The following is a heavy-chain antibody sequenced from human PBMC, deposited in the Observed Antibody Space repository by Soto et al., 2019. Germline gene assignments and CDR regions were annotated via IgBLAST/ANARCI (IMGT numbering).Heavy chain of an antibody. V-gene: IGHV1-8*01. CDR1: GYTFTSYD. CDR2: MNPNSGNT. CDR3: ARGSWEPPLYYYYGMDV. D-gene: IGHD1-26*01. Sequence: ASVRVSCKASGYTFTSYDINWVRQATGQGLEWMGWMNPNSGNTGYAQKFQGRVTMTRNTSISTAYMELSSLRSEDTAVYYCARGSWEPPLYYYYGMDVWGQGTTVPVS. J-gene: IGHJ6*02.